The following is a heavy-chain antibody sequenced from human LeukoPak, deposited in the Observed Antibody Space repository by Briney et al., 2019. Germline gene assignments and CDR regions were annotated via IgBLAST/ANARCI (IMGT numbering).Heavy chain of an antibody. Sequence: QPGRSLRLSCAASGFTLSSYGMHWVRQAPGKGLEWVAVMSYDGTNKYYADSVKGRFTISRDNSKNTLYLQMNSLRAEDTAVYYCAKDVERLDYFDYWGQGTLVTVSS. CDR2: MSYDGTNK. J-gene: IGHJ4*02. CDR1: GFTLSSYG. V-gene: IGHV3-30*18. D-gene: IGHD3-9*01. CDR3: AKDVERLDYFDY.